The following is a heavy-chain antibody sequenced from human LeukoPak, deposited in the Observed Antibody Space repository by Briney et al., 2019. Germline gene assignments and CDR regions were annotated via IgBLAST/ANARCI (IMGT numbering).Heavy chain of an antibody. CDR3: ARRWFGELSPGYYYYYYMDV. Sequence: PSETLSLTCTVSGGSISSYYWSWLRQPPGKGLEWIGYIYYSGSTNYNPSLKSRVTISVDTSKNQFSLKLSSVTAADTAVYYCARRWFGELSPGYYYYYYMDVWGKGTTVTVSS. V-gene: IGHV4-59*08. CDR1: GGSISSYY. CDR2: IYYSGST. J-gene: IGHJ6*03. D-gene: IGHD3-10*01.